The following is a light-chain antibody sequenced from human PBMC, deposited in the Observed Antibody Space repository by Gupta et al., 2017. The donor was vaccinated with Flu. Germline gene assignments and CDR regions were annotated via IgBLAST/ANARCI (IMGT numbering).Light chain of an antibody. J-gene: IGKJ1*01. CDR3: QHTDNTPMT. CDR2: AAS. V-gene: IGKV1-39*01. CDR1: QRISNY. Sequence: PSSLSASVGDRVTITCRAGQRISNYLNWYQQKPGKAPKPLMFAASRLDSGVPSRFIGSGSGTEFTLTISSLQPEDFATYYCQHTDNTPMTFGRGTKVEIK.